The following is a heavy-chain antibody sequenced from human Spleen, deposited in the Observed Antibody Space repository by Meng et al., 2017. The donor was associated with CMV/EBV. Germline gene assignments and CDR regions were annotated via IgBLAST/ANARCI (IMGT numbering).Heavy chain of an antibody. CDR2: ISSSSSTI. J-gene: IGHJ4*02. V-gene: IGHV3-48*04. CDR3: ARGLKVIGSALDY. CDR1: GFTFSSYS. Sequence: GESLKISCAASGFTFSSYSMNWVRQAPGKGLEWVSYISSSSSTIYYADSVKGRFTISRDNAKNSLYLQMNSLRAEDTAVYYCARGLKVIGSALDYWGQGTLVTVSS. D-gene: IGHD2-21*01.